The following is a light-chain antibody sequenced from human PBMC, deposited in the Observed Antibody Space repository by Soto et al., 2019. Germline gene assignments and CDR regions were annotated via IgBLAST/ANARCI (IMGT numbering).Light chain of an antibody. V-gene: IGKV3-20*01. CDR1: QHVTTTY. CDR3: QQYDSSFT. CDR2: GAS. J-gene: IGKJ4*01. Sequence: IVLTQSPATLSLSPGERATLSCTASQHVTTTYIAWYQQTFGQAPRLLIYGASTRATGTPDRFTGGGFGTDFTLTISRVDPEDFAVYYCQQYDSSFTFGGGTKVEMK.